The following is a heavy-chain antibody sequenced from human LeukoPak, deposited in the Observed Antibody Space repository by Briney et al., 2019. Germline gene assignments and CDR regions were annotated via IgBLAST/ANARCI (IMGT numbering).Heavy chain of an antibody. CDR1: GFTFSNYA. V-gene: IGHV3-23*01. Sequence: PGGSLRLSCAASGFTFSNYAMTWVRQAPGKGLEWVSSISGSGGSTYYADSVKGRFTISRDNAKNSLYLQMNSLRAEDTAVYYCARDWGGSGWFVDYWGQGTLVTVSS. D-gene: IGHD6-19*01. CDR2: ISGSGGST. J-gene: IGHJ4*02. CDR3: ARDWGGSGWFVDY.